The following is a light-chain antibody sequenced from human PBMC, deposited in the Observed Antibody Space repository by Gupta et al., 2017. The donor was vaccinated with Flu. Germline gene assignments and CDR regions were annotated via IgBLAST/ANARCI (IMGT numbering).Light chain of an antibody. V-gene: IGLV1-44*01. CDR3: AAWDDSLNGPI. CDR1: SSNIGTNT. J-gene: IGLJ2*01. CDR2: NTN. Sequence: QSVLTQPPSASGTPGQRVTISCSGSSSNIGTNTVTWYQLLPGTAPKLLIYNTNQRPAGVPGRFSGSESGTSASLAISGLQAEDEAEYYCAAWDDSLNGPILGGGTKLTVL.